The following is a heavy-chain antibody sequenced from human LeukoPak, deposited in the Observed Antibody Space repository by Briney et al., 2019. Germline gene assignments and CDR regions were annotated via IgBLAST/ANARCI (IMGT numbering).Heavy chain of an antibody. CDR2: IGSDNKP. V-gene: IGHV3-69-1*02. D-gene: IGHD6-19*01. CDR1: GFTFSAYA. J-gene: IGHJ4*02. CDR3: ARGIALPGILGFDC. Sequence: NPGGSLRLSCEASGFTFSAYAMTWVRQAPGKGLEWVSSIGSDNKPHYSESVKGRFTISRDNAKNSLYLQMNSLRAEDTAVYYCARGIALPGILGFDCWGQGTLVTVSS.